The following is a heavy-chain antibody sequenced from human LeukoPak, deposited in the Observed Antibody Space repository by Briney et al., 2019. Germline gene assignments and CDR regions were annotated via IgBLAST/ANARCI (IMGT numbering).Heavy chain of an antibody. CDR1: GYTFTSYA. CDR2: INAGNGNT. Sequence: GASVKVSCKASGYTFTSYAMHWVRQAPGQRIEWMGWINAGNGNTKYSQKFQGRVTITRDTSASTAYMELSSLRSEDTAVYYCARDLGGGWYPFDYWGQGTLVTVSS. J-gene: IGHJ4*02. V-gene: IGHV1-3*01. D-gene: IGHD6-19*01. CDR3: ARDLGGGWYPFDY.